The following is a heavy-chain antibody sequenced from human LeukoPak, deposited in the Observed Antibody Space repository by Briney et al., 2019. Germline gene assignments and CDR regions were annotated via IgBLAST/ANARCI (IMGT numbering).Heavy chain of an antibody. Sequence: GGSLRLSCAASGFIFSDHYMEWVRQALGKGLEWVGRTRNKANSYATEYAASVKGRFTISRDDSKNSLYLQMNSLKTEDTAVYYCTRIDCTGGTCHDAFDIWGQGTMVTVSS. V-gene: IGHV3-72*01. CDR2: TRNKANSYAT. D-gene: IGHD2-15*01. J-gene: IGHJ3*02. CDR3: TRIDCTGGTCHDAFDI. CDR1: GFIFSDHY.